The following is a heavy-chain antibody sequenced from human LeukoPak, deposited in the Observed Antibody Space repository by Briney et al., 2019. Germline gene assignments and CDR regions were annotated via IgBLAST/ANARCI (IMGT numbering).Heavy chain of an antibody. J-gene: IGHJ4*02. CDR1: GGSVSSYY. CDR2: IYPSGTT. CDR3: ADDYGD. Sequence: SETLSLTCSVSGGSVSSYYWSWIRQPAGKGLEWIGRIYPSGTTHYNPSLKSRVTRSVDTSKYQFSLKFTPVTAADTAVYYCADDYGDWGQGTLVTVYS. V-gene: IGHV4-4*07. D-gene: IGHD4-17*01.